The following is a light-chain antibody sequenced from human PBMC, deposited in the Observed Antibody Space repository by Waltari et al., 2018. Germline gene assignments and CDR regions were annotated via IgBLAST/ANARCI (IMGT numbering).Light chain of an antibody. J-gene: IGKJ4*01. CDR2: DAS. CDR1: QSVSSY. Sequence: EIVLTQSPATLSLSPGERATLSCRASQSVSSYLAWYRHKPGQAPRLLIYDASNMATGIPARFSGSGSGTDFTLTISSLEPEDFAVYYCQQRSNWPLTFGGGTKVEIK. CDR3: QQRSNWPLT. V-gene: IGKV3-11*01.